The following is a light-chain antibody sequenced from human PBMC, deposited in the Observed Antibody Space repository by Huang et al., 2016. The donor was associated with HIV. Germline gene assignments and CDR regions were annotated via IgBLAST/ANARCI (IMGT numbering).Light chain of an antibody. CDR2: GAS. V-gene: IGKV3-20*01. J-gene: IGKJ2*01. CDR1: QSVSSSY. Sequence: EIVLTQSPGTLSLSPGERATLSCRASQSVSSSYLAWYQQKPGQAPRLLIYGASSRATGITDRCSGSGSGTDFTLTISRREPEDFAVYYCQQYGSSPYTFGQGTKLEIK. CDR3: QQYGSSPYT.